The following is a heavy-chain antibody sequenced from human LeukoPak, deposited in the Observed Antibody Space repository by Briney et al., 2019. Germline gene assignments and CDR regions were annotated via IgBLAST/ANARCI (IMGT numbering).Heavy chain of an antibody. D-gene: IGHD3-10*01. CDR1: GFTFSTYS. CDR3: AKDGGPYGSGRGFDY. J-gene: IGHJ4*02. V-gene: IGHV3-30*02. Sequence: GGSLRLSCAASGFTFSTYSMHWVRQAPGKGLEWVTFIRYDGINKYYADSVEGRFTVSRDNSKNTLYLQMNSLRAEDTAVYYCAKDGGPYGSGRGFDYWGQGTLVTVSS. CDR2: IRYDGINK.